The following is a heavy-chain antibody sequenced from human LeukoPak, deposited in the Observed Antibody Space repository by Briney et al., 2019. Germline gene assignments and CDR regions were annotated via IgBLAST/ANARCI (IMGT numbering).Heavy chain of an antibody. Sequence: GGSLRLSCAASGFTFSDYYMSWIRQAPGKGLEWVSYISSSGSTIYYADCVKGRFTISRDNAKNSLYLQMNSLGAEDTAVYYCARERVVVVPAAILDYYYYYMDVWGKGTTVTVSS. CDR3: ARERVVVVPAAILDYYYYYMDV. CDR1: GFTFSDYY. CDR2: ISSSGSTI. J-gene: IGHJ6*03. D-gene: IGHD2-2*02. V-gene: IGHV3-11*01.